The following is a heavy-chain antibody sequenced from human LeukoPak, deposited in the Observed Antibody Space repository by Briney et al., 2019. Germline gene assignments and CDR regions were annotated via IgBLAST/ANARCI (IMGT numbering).Heavy chain of an antibody. Sequence: SETLSLTCTVSGGSISSGSYYWSWLRQPAGKGLEWIGRIYTSGSTNYNPSLKSRVTISVDTSKNQFSLKLSSVTAADTAVYYCAREERLLGYCTNGVCSYNWFDPWGQGTLVTVSS. V-gene: IGHV4-61*02. D-gene: IGHD2-8*01. CDR2: IYTSGST. CDR3: AREERLLGYCTNGVCSYNWFDP. CDR1: GGSISSGSYY. J-gene: IGHJ5*02.